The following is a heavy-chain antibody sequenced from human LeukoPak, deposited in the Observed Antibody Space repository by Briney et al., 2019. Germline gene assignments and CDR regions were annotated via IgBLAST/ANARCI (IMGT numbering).Heavy chain of an antibody. J-gene: IGHJ4*02. D-gene: IGHD2-2*01. Sequence: SYTLSLTRALCRYSLSRGYYLGWIRQPPGKGLEWIGSIFHSGSTNYNPSLKSRVTISVDTSKNQFSLKMRSVTAADTAVYYCGRRLVAPAALDYWGQGTLVTISS. V-gene: IGHV4-38-2*01. CDR3: GRRLVAPAALDY. CDR1: RYSLSRGYY. CDR2: IFHSGST.